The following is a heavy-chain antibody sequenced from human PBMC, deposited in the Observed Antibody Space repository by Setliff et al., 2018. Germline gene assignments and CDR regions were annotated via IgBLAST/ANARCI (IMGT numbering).Heavy chain of an antibody. CDR3: AARCSSTSCRYYYGSGSSVPFDY. CDR1: GGTFSSYA. Sequence: ASVKVSCKASGGTFSSYAISWVRQAPGQGLEWMGGIIPMFGTANYAQKFQGRVTITADESTSTAYMELSSLRSEDTAVYYCAARCSSTSCRYYYGSGSSVPFDYRGQGTLVTVSS. V-gene: IGHV1-69*13. D-gene: IGHD3-10*01. CDR2: IIPMFGTA. J-gene: IGHJ4*02.